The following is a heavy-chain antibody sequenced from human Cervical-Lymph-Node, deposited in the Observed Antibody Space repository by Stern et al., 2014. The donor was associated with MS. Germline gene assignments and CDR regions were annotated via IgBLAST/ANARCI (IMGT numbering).Heavy chain of an antibody. CDR3: ARQRYFDY. CDR2: IFPGGSDI. V-gene: IGHV5-51*01. Sequence: VQLVQSGPEVKRPGESLKISCQASGYTFTSYWIGWVRQMPGKGLEWIAIIFPGGSDIRSSPSFQGQVPISAEKSSSTAYLQWNNLKASDTAIYYCARQRYFDYWGQGTLVTVSS. J-gene: IGHJ4*02. CDR1: GYTFTSYW.